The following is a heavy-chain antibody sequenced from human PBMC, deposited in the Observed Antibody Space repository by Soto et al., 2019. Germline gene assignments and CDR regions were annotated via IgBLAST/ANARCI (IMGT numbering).Heavy chain of an antibody. J-gene: IGHJ6*03. D-gene: IGHD1-1*01. CDR3: ARNGAPNYYYYYYMDV. V-gene: IGHV1-18*01. Sequence: ASVKVSCKASGYTFTSYGISWVRQAPGQGLEWMGWISAYNGNTNYAQKLQGRVTMTTDTSTSTAYMELRSLRSDDTAVYYCARNGAPNYYYYYYMDVWGKGTTVTVSS. CDR2: ISAYNGNT. CDR1: GYTFTSYG.